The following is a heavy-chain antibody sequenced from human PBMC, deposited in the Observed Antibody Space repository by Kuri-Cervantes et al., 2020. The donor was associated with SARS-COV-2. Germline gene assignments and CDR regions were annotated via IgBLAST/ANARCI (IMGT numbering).Heavy chain of an antibody. J-gene: IGHJ6*02. CDR2: IYYSGST. V-gene: IGHV4-59*01. CDR1: GGSFSGYY. CDR3: ARSWLGYYYGMDV. Sequence: SETLSLTCAVYGGSFSGYYWSWIRQPPGKGLEWIGYIYYSGSTNYNPSLKSRVTISVDTSKNQFSLKLSSVTAADTAVYYCARSWLGYYYGMDVWGQGTTVTVSS. D-gene: IGHD3-10*01.